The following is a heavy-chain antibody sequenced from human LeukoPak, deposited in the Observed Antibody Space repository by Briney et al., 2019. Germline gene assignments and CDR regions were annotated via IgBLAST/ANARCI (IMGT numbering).Heavy chain of an antibody. CDR2: ISYDGSNK. J-gene: IGHJ4*02. CDR1: GFTFSSYA. D-gene: IGHD6-13*01. CDR3: ATSGYSSSMGNY. Sequence: GGSLRLSCAASGFTFSSYAMHWVRQAPGKGREWVAVISYDGSNKYYADSVKGRFTISRDNSKNTLYLQMNSLRAEDTAVYYCATSGYSSSMGNYWGQGTLVTVSS. V-gene: IGHV3-30-3*01.